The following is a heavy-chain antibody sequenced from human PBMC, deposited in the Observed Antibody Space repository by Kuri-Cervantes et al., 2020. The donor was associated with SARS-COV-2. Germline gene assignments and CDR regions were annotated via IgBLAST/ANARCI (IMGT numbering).Heavy chain of an antibody. J-gene: IGHJ4*02. CDR2: IYYSGST. CDR3: ARAAFGGVIDL. D-gene: IGHD3-16*02. Sequence: LRLSCTVSGGSISSGDYYWSWIRQPPGKGLEWIGYIYYSGSTYYNPSLKSRVTISVDTSKNQFSLKLSSVTAADTAVYYCARAAFGGVIDLGGQGTLVTVSS. V-gene: IGHV4-30-4*08. CDR1: GGSISSGDYY.